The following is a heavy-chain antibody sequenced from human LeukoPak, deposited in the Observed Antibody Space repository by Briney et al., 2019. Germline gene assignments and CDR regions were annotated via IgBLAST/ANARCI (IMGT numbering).Heavy chain of an antibody. CDR2: IIASFGTA. D-gene: IGHD2-2*01. J-gene: IGHJ5*02. CDR1: GGTLSRYA. CDR3: ARVVTPRYCSSTSCYWKGWFDP. V-gene: IGHV1-69*13. Sequence: ASVKVSCKASGGTLSRYAISWVRQAPGQGLEWMGGIIASFGTANYAQKFQGRVTISADESSGTAYMELSSLRSEDTAVYYCARVVTPRYCSSTSCYWKGWFDPWGQGTLVTVSS.